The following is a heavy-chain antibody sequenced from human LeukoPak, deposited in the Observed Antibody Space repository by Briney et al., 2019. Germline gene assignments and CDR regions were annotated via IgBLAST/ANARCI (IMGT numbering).Heavy chain of an antibody. CDR3: ARGRPYCGGGCYSCGDYYYYYYMDV. CDR1: GGSFSGYY. J-gene: IGHJ6*03. D-gene: IGHD2-21*02. Sequence: PSETLSLTCAVYGGSFSGYYWSWIRRPPGKGLEWIGEINHSGSTNYNPSLKSRVTISVGTSKNQFSLKLSSVTAADTAVYYCARGRPYCGGGCYSCGDYYYYYYMDVWGKGTTVTVSS. V-gene: IGHV4-34*01. CDR2: INHSGST.